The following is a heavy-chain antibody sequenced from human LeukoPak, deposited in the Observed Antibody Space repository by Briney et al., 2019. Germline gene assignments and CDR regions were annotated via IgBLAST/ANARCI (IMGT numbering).Heavy chain of an antibody. Sequence: PGGSLRLSCAASGFTFSSYWMHWVRQAPGKGLAWVSRIHSDGRSTDYADSVKGRFTISRDNAKNTLNLQMNSLRAEDTAVYYCARDPRGGTLDYWGQGALVTVSS. V-gene: IGHV3-74*01. CDR2: IHSDGRST. CDR3: ARDPRGGTLDY. J-gene: IGHJ4*02. D-gene: IGHD3-10*01. CDR1: GFTFSSYW.